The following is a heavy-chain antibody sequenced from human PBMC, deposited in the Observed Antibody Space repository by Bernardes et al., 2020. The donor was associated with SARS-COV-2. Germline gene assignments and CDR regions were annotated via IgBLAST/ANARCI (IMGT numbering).Heavy chain of an antibody. CDR3: ARDYPDPAD. CDR1: GFTVSSNY. J-gene: IGHJ4*02. D-gene: IGHD6-13*01. V-gene: IGHV3-66*01. Sequence: MRLSCAASGFTVSSNYMSWVRQAPGTGLEWVSVIYSGGTTSYADSVKDRFIISRDNYKNTLYLQMNSLRAEDTAVYYCARDYPDPADWGQGTLVTGSS. CDR2: IYSGGTT.